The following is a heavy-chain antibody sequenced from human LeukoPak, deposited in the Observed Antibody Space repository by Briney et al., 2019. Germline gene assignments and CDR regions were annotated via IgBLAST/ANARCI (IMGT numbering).Heavy chain of an antibody. Sequence: GASVKVSCKASGGTFSSYAISWVRQAPGQGLEWMGGIIPIFGTANYTQKFQGRVTITADKSTSTAYMELSSLRSEDTAVYYCARPRPRHWRGYDILTGYSTTVTTSWFDPWGQGTLVTVSS. CDR2: IIPIFGTA. J-gene: IGHJ5*02. CDR3: ARPRPRHWRGYDILTGYSTTVTTSWFDP. CDR1: GGTFSSYA. V-gene: IGHV1-69*06. D-gene: IGHD3-9*01.